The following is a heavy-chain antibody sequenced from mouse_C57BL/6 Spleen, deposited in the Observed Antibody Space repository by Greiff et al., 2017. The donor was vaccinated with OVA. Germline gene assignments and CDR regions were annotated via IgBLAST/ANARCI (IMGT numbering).Heavy chain of an antibody. Sequence: EVMLVESGGGLVKPGGSLKLSCAASGFTFSSYTMSWVRQTPEKRLEWVATISGGGGNTYYPDSVKGRFTISRDNAKNTLYLQMSSLRSEDTALYYCARRENGSSYGYFDVWGTGTTVTVSS. J-gene: IGHJ1*03. CDR3: ARRENGSSYGYFDV. CDR1: GFTFSSYT. V-gene: IGHV5-9*01. CDR2: ISGGGGNT. D-gene: IGHD1-1*01.